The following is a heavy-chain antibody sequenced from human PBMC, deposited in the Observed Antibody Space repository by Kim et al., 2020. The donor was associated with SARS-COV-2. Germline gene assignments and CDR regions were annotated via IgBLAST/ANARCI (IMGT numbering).Heavy chain of an antibody. Sequence: GSLRLSCAASGFTFSDYYMSWIRQAPGKGLEWVSYISSSGSTIYYADSVKGRFTISRDNAKNSLYLQMNSLRAEDTAVYYCASVMTTVTRGDYYGMDVWGQGTTVTVSS. D-gene: IGHD4-17*01. CDR3: ASVMTTVTRGDYYGMDV. CDR2: ISSSGSTI. J-gene: IGHJ6*02. V-gene: IGHV3-11*01. CDR1: GFTFSDYY.